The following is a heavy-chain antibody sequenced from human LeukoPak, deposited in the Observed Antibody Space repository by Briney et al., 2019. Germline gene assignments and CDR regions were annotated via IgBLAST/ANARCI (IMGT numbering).Heavy chain of an antibody. CDR3: ARGSTVTTLQNYYYMDV. CDR1: GYTFTGYY. Sequence: ASVKVSCKASGYTFTGYYMHWVRQAPGQGLEWMGRINPNSGGTNYAQKFQGRVTMTRDTSISTAYMVLSRLRSDDTAVYYCARGSTVTTLQNYYYMDVWGKGTTVTVSS. CDR2: INPNSGGT. J-gene: IGHJ6*03. V-gene: IGHV1-2*06. D-gene: IGHD4-17*01.